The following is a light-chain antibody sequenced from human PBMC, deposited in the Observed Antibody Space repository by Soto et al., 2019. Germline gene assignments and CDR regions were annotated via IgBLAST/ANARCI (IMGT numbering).Light chain of an antibody. V-gene: IGKV1-6*01. J-gene: IGKJ1*01. CDR3: LQHYNYPQT. CDR2: SAS. CDR1: QLIRSD. Sequence: IQMTQSPSSLSASVGERVTITCRASQLIRSDLGWYQQKPGEVPRLLIYSASTLQSGVPSRFSGSASGTDFTLTISSLQPEDSATYYCLQHYNYPQTFGQGTKVEIK.